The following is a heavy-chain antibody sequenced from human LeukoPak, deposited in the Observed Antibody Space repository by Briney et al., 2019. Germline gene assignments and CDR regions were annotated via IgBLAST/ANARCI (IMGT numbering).Heavy chain of an antibody. CDR3: ARGLQTKATHDIVVVPAIVY. J-gene: IGHJ4*02. V-gene: IGHV4-38-2*02. D-gene: IGHD2-2*01. CDR1: GYSISSGYY. CDR2: IYHSGST. Sequence: SETLSLTCSVTGYSISSGYYWGWIRQPPGKGLEWIGYIYHSGSTYYNPSLKSRVTISVDRSKNQFSLKLSSVTAADTAVYYCARGLQTKATHDIVVVPAIVYWGQGTLVTVSS.